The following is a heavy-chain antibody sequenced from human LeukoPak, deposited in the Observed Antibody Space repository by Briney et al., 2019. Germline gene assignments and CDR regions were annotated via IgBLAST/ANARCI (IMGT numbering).Heavy chain of an antibody. CDR1: GFTFSSYG. J-gene: IGHJ4*02. Sequence: GGFLRLSCAASGFTFSSYGMHWVRQAPGKGLEWVAFMLYDGSKIYYADSVKGRFTISRGNSKSTVYLQVNSLRGEDSSVFYCARDPLNRRWGSYYFDYWGQGTLVTVSS. D-gene: IGHD1-14*01. CDR3: ARDPLNRRWGSYYFDY. CDR2: MLYDGSKI. V-gene: IGHV3-30*02.